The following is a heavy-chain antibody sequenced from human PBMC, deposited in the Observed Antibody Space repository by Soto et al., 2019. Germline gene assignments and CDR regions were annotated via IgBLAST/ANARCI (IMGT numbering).Heavy chain of an antibody. Sequence: QVQLVQSGAEVKKPGASVKVSCKASGYIFTSYDIHWVRQATGHGLEWMGWMNPNRGNTDYAQKFQGRVTMTRNTSISTAYMELTSLISEDTAVYFCARGVSVYGLGSWGQGTLVIVSS. V-gene: IGHV1-8*01. J-gene: IGHJ5*02. D-gene: IGHD3-10*01. CDR1: GYIFTSYD. CDR3: ARGVSVYGLGS. CDR2: MNPNRGNT.